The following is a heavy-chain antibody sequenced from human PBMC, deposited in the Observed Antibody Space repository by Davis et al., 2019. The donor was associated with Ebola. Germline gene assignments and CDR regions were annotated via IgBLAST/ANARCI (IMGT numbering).Heavy chain of an antibody. CDR3: ARDRFFYDSGDYYYYGMDV. J-gene: IGHJ6*02. CDR1: GYTFTGYY. CDR2: INPNSGGT. V-gene: IGHV1-2*04. D-gene: IGHD5/OR15-5a*01. Sequence: ASVKVSCKASGYTFTGYYMHWVRQAPGQGLEWMGWINPNSGGTNYAQKFQGWVTMTRDTSISTAYMELSRLRSDDTAVYYCARDRFFYDSGDYYYYGMDVWGQGTTVTVSS.